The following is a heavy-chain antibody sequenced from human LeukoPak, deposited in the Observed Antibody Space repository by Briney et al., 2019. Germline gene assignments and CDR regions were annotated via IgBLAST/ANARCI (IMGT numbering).Heavy chain of an antibody. CDR1: GFTFRNYW. CDR3: ASTYSYDFDY. D-gene: IGHD5-18*01. V-gene: IGHV3-7*01. Sequence: PGGSLRLSCEASGFTFRNYWMIWVRQAPGKGLERVANIKEDGSETYYVDSVKGRFTISRDNTKNSLYLQMNSLRVEDTAVYYCASTYSYDFDYWGQGTLVTVSS. J-gene: IGHJ4*02. CDR2: IKEDGSET.